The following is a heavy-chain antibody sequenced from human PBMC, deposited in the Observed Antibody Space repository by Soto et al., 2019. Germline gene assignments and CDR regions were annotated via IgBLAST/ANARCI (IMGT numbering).Heavy chain of an antibody. J-gene: IGHJ6*02. Sequence: GGSLRLSCAASGFTFSSYGMHWVRQAPGKGLEWVAVIWYDGSNKDYADSVKGRFTISRDNSKNTLYLQMNSLRAEDTAVYYCARTLKDCSSTSCYGYYYYYGMDVWGQGTTVTVSS. CDR3: ARTLKDCSSTSCYGYYYYYGMDV. V-gene: IGHV3-33*01. D-gene: IGHD2-2*01. CDR1: GFTFSSYG. CDR2: IWYDGSNK.